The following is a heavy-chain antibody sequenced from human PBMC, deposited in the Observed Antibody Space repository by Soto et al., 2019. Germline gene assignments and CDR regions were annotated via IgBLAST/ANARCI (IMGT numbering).Heavy chain of an antibody. CDR1: GYSFSNSW. D-gene: IGHD4-17*01. CDR2: FDPHHSYT. CDR3: ARHDWGHYISGLDY. Sequence: EVQLVQSGAEAKKPGESLRISCKGSGYSFSNSWITWVRHTPGKGLEWMGYFDPHHSYTKYSPSFQGHVTMSVDKSISTAYLQWASLKASDTGIYYCARHDWGHYISGLDYWGQGTLVTVSS. V-gene: IGHV5-10-1*01. J-gene: IGHJ4*02.